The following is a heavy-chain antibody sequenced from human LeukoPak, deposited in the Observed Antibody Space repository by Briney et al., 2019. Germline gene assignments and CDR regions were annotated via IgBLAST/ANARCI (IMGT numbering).Heavy chain of an antibody. V-gene: IGHV4-59*01. CDR2: IYYSGST. Sequence: SETLSLTCTVSGGSISSYYWSWIRQPPGKGLEWIGYIYYSGSTNYNPSLKSRVTISVDTSKNQFSLKLSSVTAADTAVYYCAREAEELQYVGYYYYYMDVWGKGTTVTVSS. CDR1: GGSISSYY. J-gene: IGHJ6*03. D-gene: IGHD4-11*01. CDR3: AREAEELQYVGYYYYYMDV.